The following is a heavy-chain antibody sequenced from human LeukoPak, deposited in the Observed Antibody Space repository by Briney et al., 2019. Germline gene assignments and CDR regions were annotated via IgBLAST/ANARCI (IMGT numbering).Heavy chain of an antibody. J-gene: IGHJ4*02. CDR1: GGTFSSYA. CDR2: IIPIFGTA. Sequence: ASVKVSCKASGGTFSSYAISWVRQAPGQGLEWMGGIIPIFGTANYAQKFQGRVTITADESTSTAYMELSSLRSEDTAVYYCARDREGIAVAGYFDYWGQGTLVTVSS. D-gene: IGHD6-19*01. V-gene: IGHV1-69*13. CDR3: ARDREGIAVAGYFDY.